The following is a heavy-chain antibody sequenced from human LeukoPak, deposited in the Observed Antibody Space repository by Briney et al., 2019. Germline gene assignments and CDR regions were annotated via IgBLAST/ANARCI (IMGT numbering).Heavy chain of an antibody. J-gene: IGHJ4*02. V-gene: IGHV4-59*08. CDR2: IYYSGST. D-gene: IGHD6-13*01. CDR3: ARQTRQQLVYYFDY. Sequence: SETLSLTCTVSGGSISSYYWSWIRQPPGKGLEWIRYIYYSGSTNYNPSLKSRVTISVDTSKNQFSLKLSSVTAADTAVYYCARQTRQQLVYYFDYWGQGTLVTVSS. CDR1: GGSISSYY.